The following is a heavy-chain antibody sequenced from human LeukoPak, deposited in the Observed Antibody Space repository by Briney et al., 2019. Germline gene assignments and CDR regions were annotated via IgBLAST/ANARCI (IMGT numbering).Heavy chain of an antibody. CDR3: ARVGYYDFWSGYY. V-gene: IGHV3-7*01. Sequence: GSLRLSCAASGFTFSRYWMSWVRQAPGKGLEWVANIKQDGSEKYYVDPVKGRFTISRDNAKNSLYLQMSSLKAEDTAVYYCARVGYYDFWSGYYWGQGTLVTVSS. CDR2: IKQDGSEK. CDR1: GFTFSRYW. J-gene: IGHJ4*02. D-gene: IGHD3-3*01.